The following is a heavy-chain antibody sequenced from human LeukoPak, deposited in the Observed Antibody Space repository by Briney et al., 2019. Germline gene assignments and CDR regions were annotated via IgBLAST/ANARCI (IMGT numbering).Heavy chain of an antibody. CDR1: GGTFSSYA. CDR2: IIPIFGTA. Sequence: GSSVKVSCKASGGTFSSYAISWVRQAPGQGLEWMGGIIPIFGTANYAQKFQGRVTTTADESTSTAYMELSSLRSEDTAVYYCARAPNSNYQSSYYYYGMDVWGQGTTVTVSS. V-gene: IGHV1-69*01. J-gene: IGHJ6*02. CDR3: ARAPNSNYQSSYYYYGMDV. D-gene: IGHD4-11*01.